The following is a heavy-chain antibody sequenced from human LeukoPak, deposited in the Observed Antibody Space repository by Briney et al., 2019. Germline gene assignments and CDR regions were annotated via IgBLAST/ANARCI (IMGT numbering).Heavy chain of an antibody. D-gene: IGHD6-19*01. J-gene: IGHJ4*02. CDR2: ISVKYNRT. V-gene: IGHV3-23*01. CDR1: GFTFSTYA. Sequence: GGSLRLSCAASGFTFSTYAVSWVRQAPGKGLEWVSGISVKYNRTYYADSVEGRLTIPRDISKNTLYLQMNSLNAEDTAVYYCAKDLYTVPGACDKWGQGTLVTVSS. CDR3: AKDLYTVPGACDK.